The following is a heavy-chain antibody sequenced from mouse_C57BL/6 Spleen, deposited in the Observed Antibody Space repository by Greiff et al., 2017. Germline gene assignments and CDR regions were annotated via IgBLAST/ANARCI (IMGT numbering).Heavy chain of an antibody. V-gene: IGHV1-47*01. CDR3: ARRGGLYYGSSPAWFAY. CDR1: GYTFTTSP. CDR2: FHPYNDDT. D-gene: IGHD1-1*01. Sequence: VQLQQSGAELVKPGASVKMSCKASGYTFTTSPIEWMKQNHGKSLEWIGNFHPYNDDTKYNEKFKGKATLTVEKSSSTVYLELSRLTSDDSAVYYCARRGGLYYGSSPAWFAYWGQGTLVTVSA. J-gene: IGHJ3*01.